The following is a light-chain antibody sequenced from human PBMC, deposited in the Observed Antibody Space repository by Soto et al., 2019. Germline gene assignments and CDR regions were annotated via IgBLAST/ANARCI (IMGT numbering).Light chain of an antibody. Sequence: EIVLTQSPGTLSLSPGERATLSCRASQSVSSSYLAWYQQKPGQAPRLLIYGASTRATGIPVRFSGSGSGTEFTLTITSLQFEDFAVYYCQEYNDWRPITFGGGTKVDI. CDR1: QSVSSSY. J-gene: IGKJ4*01. V-gene: IGKV3-15*01. CDR2: GAS. CDR3: QEYNDWRPIT.